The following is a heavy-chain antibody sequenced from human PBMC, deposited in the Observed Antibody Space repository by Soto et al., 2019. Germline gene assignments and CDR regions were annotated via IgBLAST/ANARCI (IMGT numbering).Heavy chain of an antibody. J-gene: IGHJ6*02. Sequence: SETLSLTCTVSGGSISGYYWSWIRQPPGKGLEWIGYMYKTGSTVYNPSFKSRVTISVDTSKNQFSLKLNSVTAADTAVYYCARDLWGYCGTDCYPLHVWGQGTTVTSP. CDR3: ARDLWGYCGTDCYPLHV. D-gene: IGHD2-21*02. CDR2: MYKTGST. CDR1: GGSISGYY. V-gene: IGHV4-59*01.